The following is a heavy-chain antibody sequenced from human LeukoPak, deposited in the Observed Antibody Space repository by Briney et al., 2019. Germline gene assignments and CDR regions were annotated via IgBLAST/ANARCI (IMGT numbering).Heavy chain of an antibody. J-gene: IGHJ4*02. D-gene: IGHD2-15*01. CDR3: AKDLSREMDGSCFDY. V-gene: IGHV3-23*01. CDR2: ISGSGGST. CDR1: GFTFNSYA. Sequence: GGSLRLSCAASGFTFNSYAMSWVRQAPGKGLEWVSTISGSGGSTYYADSVKGRFTISRDNSKNTLYLQMNSLRAEDTAVYYCAKDLSREMDGSCFDYWGQGTLVTVSS.